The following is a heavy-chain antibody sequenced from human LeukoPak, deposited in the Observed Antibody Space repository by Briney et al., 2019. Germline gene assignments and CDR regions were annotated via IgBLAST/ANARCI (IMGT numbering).Heavy chain of an antibody. CDR3: ARDITIGTTRFDP. CDR1: GYTFTGYY. Sequence: ASVKVSCKASGYTFTGYYMHWVRQAPGQGLEWMGWISAYNGNTNYAQKLQGRVTMTTDTSTSTAYMELSRLRPEDAAVYYCARDITIGTTRFDPWGQGTLVTVSP. D-gene: IGHD1-1*01. CDR2: ISAYNGNT. J-gene: IGHJ5*02. V-gene: IGHV1-18*04.